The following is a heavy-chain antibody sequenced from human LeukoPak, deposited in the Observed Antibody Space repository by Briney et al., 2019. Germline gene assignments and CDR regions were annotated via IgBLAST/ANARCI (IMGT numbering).Heavy chain of an antibody. CDR2: IYYSGST. CDR1: GGSISSYY. J-gene: IGHJ3*02. V-gene: IGHV4-59*01. D-gene: IGHD2-2*01. Sequence: PSETLSLTCTVSGGSISSYYWSWIRQPPGKGLEWIGYIYYSGSTNYNPSLKSRVTISVDTSKNQFSLKLSSVTAADTAVYYCARPGTSCYLGECDAFDIWGQGTMVTVSS. CDR3: ARPGTSCYLGECDAFDI.